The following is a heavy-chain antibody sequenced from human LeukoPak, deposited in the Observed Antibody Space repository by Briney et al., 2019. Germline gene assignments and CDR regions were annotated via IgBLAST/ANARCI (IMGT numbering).Heavy chain of an antibody. CDR1: GFTFSGYS. V-gene: IGHV3-48*01. J-gene: IGHJ4*02. Sequence: PGGSLRLSCAASGFTFSGYSMNWVRQTPGKGLEWVSYITSSSSAIYYADSVKGRFTISRDNAKNSLYLQMNSLRAEDTAVYYCARDSKGEYYYDSSGYFYYWGQGTLVTVSS. D-gene: IGHD3-22*01. CDR3: ARDSKGEYYYDSSGYFYY. CDR2: ITSSSSAI.